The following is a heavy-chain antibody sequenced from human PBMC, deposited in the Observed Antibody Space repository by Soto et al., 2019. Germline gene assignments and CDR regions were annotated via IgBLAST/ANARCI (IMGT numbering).Heavy chain of an antibody. D-gene: IGHD3-10*01. CDR2: MYHDGST. CDR1: GGSISSGGYS. V-gene: IGHV4-30-2*01. CDR3: ARQLRGVTWFDP. J-gene: IGHJ5*02. Sequence: QVQLQESGPGLVKPSQTLSLTCAVSGGSISSGGYSWSWIRQPPGKGLEWIGYMYHDGSTYYNPSLKSRVTISVDASKNLFSLKLSSVTAADTAVYYCARQLRGVTWFDPWGQGTLVSVSS.